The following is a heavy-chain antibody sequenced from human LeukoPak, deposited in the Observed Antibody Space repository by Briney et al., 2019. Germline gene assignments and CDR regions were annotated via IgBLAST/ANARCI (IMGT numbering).Heavy chain of an antibody. D-gene: IGHD3-22*01. CDR3: ARVTMIVVVNWFDP. Sequence: SETLSLTCTVSGGSISSGSHHWGWFRQSPGKGLEWIGSLYYSRTTYYNPSLNSRVTISVDTSKNQFSLKLSSVTAADTAVYYCARVTMIVVVNWFDPWGQGTLVTVSS. CDR2: LYYSRTT. CDR1: GGSISSGSHH. J-gene: IGHJ5*02. V-gene: IGHV4-39*07.